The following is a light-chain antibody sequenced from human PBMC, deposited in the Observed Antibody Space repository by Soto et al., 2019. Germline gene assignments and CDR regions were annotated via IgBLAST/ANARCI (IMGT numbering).Light chain of an antibody. CDR2: DVN. CDR3: TSWTTSSTMI. Sequence: QSALTQPASVSGSPGQSITISCTGTSSDIGAYNFVSWYQQHPGKAPKLMLYDVNIRASGVSYRFSGSKSGNTASLTISGLQAEDEADYYCTSWTTSSTMIFGGGTKLTVL. CDR1: SSDIGAYNF. J-gene: IGLJ2*01. V-gene: IGLV2-14*03.